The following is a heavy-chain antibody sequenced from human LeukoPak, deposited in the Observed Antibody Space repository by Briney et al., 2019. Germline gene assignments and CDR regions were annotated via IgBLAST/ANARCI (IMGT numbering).Heavy chain of an antibody. Sequence: SETLSLTCIVSGGSISTSAYYWGWIRQPPGEGLQWIGSIYYSGNTYYNSSLKSRVTISVDTSKNQFSLKLSSVTAADTAVYYCARQGYGQPEFDYWGQGTLVTVSS. V-gene: IGHV4-39*01. J-gene: IGHJ4*02. D-gene: IGHD5-18*01. CDR2: IYYSGNT. CDR1: GGSISTSAYY. CDR3: ARQGYGQPEFDY.